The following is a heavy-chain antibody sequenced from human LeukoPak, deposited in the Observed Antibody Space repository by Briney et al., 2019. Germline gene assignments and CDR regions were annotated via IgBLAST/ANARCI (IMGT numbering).Heavy chain of an antibody. J-gene: IGHJ4*02. CDR3: ARGDGPIHGRYYFDY. V-gene: IGHV6-1*01. Sequence: SQTLSLTCAISGDSVSGKSVAWNWIRQSPSRGLEWLGRAFYRSKWSSEYATSMKGRITINPDTSKNQFSLQLISVTPEDTAVYYCARGDGPIHGRYYFDYWGPGTLITVSS. D-gene: IGHD3-10*01. CDR1: GDSVSGKSVA. CDR2: AFYRSKWSS.